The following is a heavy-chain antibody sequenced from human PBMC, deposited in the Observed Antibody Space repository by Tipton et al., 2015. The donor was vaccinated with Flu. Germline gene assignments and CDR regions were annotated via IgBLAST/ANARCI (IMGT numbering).Heavy chain of an antibody. CDR3: ARDPCSSTSCSPHNYYYYGIDV. CDR1: GYSISSGYY. Sequence: TLSLTCTVSGYSISSGYYWGWIRQPPGKGLEWIGSIYHSGSTYYNPSLKSRVTISVDTSKNQFSLKLSSVTAADTAVYYCARDPCSSTSCSPHNYYYYGIDVWGQGTTVTVSS. D-gene: IGHD2-2*01. CDR2: IYHSGST. V-gene: IGHV4-38-2*02. J-gene: IGHJ6*02.